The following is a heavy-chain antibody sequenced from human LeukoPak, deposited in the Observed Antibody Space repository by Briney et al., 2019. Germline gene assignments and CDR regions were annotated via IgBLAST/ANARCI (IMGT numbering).Heavy chain of an antibody. V-gene: IGHV1-69*05. CDR3: ARDRSHYYGSGSYLPADY. Sequence: GASVEVSCKASGGTFSSYAISWVRQAPGQGLEWMGGIIPIFGTANYAQKFQGRVTITTDESTSTAYMELSSLRSEDTAVYYCARDRSHYYGSGSYLPADYWGQGTLVTVSS. CDR1: GGTFSSYA. J-gene: IGHJ4*02. CDR2: IIPIFGTA. D-gene: IGHD3-10*01.